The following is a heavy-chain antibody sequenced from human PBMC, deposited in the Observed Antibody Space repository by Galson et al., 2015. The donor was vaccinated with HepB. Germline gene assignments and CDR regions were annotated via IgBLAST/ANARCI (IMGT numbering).Heavy chain of an antibody. J-gene: IGHJ3*02. Sequence: SLRLSCAASGFSFSNAWMSWVRQAPGKGLEWVARIKTRSDGGTTDYAAPVKGRFTISRDDSKNMLYLQMNSLKTADSAVYYCATGTIEIFGVVIIYDAFDIWGQGTRVTVSS. CDR1: GFSFSNAW. CDR2: IKTRSDGGTT. D-gene: IGHD3-3*01. CDR3: ATGTIEIFGVVIIYDAFDI. V-gene: IGHV3-15*01.